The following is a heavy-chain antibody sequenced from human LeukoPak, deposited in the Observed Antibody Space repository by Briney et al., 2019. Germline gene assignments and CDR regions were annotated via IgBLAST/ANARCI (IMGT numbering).Heavy chain of an antibody. Sequence: MTGGSLRLSCAASGFTFSDYYMSWIRQAPRKGLEWVSYISHSGSDTYYADSVKGRFTISRDNAKNSLYLQMNSLRAEDTAVYHCARGQGHNSGSYFYYGMDVWGQGTTVTVSS. CDR2: ISHSGSDT. D-gene: IGHD3-10*01. CDR3: ARGQGHNSGSYFYYGMDV. CDR1: GFTFSDYY. V-gene: IGHV3-11*01. J-gene: IGHJ6*02.